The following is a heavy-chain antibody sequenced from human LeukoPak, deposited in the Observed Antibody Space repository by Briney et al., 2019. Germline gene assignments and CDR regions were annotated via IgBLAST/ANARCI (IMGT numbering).Heavy chain of an antibody. CDR2: ISGSGGST. Sequence: QPGGSLRLSCAASGFTFSSYAMSWVRQAPGKGLEWVSAISGSGGSTYYADSVKGRFTISRDNSKNTLYLQMNSLRAEDTAVYYCAKSWTPAYLIAVADEIGDYFDYWGQGTLVTDSS. D-gene: IGHD6-19*01. CDR1: GFTFSSYA. V-gene: IGHV3-23*01. CDR3: AKSWTPAYLIAVADEIGDYFDY. J-gene: IGHJ4*02.